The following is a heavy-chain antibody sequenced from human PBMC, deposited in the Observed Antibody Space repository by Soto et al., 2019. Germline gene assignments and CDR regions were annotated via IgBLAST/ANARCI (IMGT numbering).Heavy chain of an antibody. V-gene: IGHV3-23*01. CDR3: AKSKGNSYSSSYRYFDY. CDR2: ISGSGGTT. J-gene: IGHJ4*02. CDR1: GXTFSSSA. Sequence: GSLRLSCAASGXTFSSSAMSWVRQAPGMGPEWVSGISGSGGTTDYADSVKGRFTISRDNSKNTLYLQMNSLRAEDKAVYSCAKSKGNSYSSSYRYFDYWGQGTLVTVSP. D-gene: IGHD6-6*01.